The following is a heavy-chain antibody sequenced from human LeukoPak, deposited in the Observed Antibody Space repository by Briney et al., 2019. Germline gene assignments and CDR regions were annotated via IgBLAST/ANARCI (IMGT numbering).Heavy chain of an antibody. Sequence: SETLSLTCTASGGSISSYYWSWIRQPPGKGLEWIGYVYYSGNTNYNPSLKSRVTISLDTSKNQLSLKLSSVTAADTAVYYCASAGGTSPTLDYWGQGTLVTVSS. D-gene: IGHD6-25*01. CDR3: ASAGGTSPTLDY. V-gene: IGHV4-59*01. J-gene: IGHJ4*02. CDR1: GGSISSYY. CDR2: VYYSGNT.